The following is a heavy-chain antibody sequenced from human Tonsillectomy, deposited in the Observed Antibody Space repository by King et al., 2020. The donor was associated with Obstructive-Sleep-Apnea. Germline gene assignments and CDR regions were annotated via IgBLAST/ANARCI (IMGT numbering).Heavy chain of an antibody. J-gene: IGHJ2*01. CDR2: ISYDGSNK. CDR3: ARAPTPLVVVKSWYFDL. Sequence: VQLVESGGGVVQPGRSLRLSCAASGFTFSSYSMHWVRQAPGKGLEWVAVISYDGSNKYYADSVKGRFTISRDNSKNTLYLQMNSLRPEETAVYYCARAPTPLVVVKSWYFDLWGRGTLVTVSS. CDR1: GFTFSSYS. D-gene: IGHD2-21*01. V-gene: IGHV3-30*04.